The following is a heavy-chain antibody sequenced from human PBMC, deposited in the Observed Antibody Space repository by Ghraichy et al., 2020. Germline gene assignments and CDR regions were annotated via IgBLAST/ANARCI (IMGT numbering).Heavy chain of an antibody. J-gene: IGHJ1*01. V-gene: IGHV3-7*01. D-gene: IGHD2-2*01. CDR1: GFTFSSYW. CDR2: IKQDGSEK. Sequence: GGSLRLSCAASGFTFSSYWMSWVRQAPGKGLEWVANIKQDGSEKYYVDSVKGRFTISRDNAKNSLYLQMNSLRAEDTAVYYCARDLGYCSSTSCPQYFQHWGQGTLVTVSS. CDR3: ARDLGYCSSTSCPQYFQH.